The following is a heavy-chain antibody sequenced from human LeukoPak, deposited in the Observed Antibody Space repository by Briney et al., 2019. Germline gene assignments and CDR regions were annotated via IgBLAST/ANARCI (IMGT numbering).Heavy chain of an antibody. CDR3: ARACGYSYGYPACN. Sequence: GRSLRLSCAASGFTFSSYAMHWVRQAPGKGLEWVAVISYDGSNKYYADSVKGRFTISRDNSKNTLYLQMNSLRAEDTAVYYCARACGYSYGYPACNWGQGTLVTVSS. J-gene: IGHJ4*02. CDR2: ISYDGSNK. V-gene: IGHV3-30*14. D-gene: IGHD5-18*01. CDR1: GFTFSSYA.